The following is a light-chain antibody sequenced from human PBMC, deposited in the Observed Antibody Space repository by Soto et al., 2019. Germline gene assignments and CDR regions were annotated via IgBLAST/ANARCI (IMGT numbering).Light chain of an antibody. J-gene: IGLJ2*01. Sequence: QSALTQPASVSESPGQSITISCAGTSSDIGGYNYVSWYQQHPDKAPKLMIYGVTNRPSGVSDRFSGSKSGNTASLTISGLQAEDEADYYCTSYAGGNNLVFGGGTKLTVL. CDR1: SSDIGGYNY. CDR2: GVT. V-gene: IGLV2-14*01. CDR3: TSYAGGNNLV.